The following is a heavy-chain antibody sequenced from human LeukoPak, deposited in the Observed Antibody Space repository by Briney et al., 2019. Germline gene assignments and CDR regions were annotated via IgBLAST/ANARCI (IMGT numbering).Heavy chain of an antibody. Sequence: GGSLRLSCAASGFTFSDYYMSWIRQAPGKGLEWVSYISSSGSTIYYADSVKGRFTISRDNAKNSLYLQMNSLRAEDTAVYYCARDQSWTRWELLLPPDYWGQGTLVTVSS. D-gene: IGHD1-26*01. CDR3: ARDQSWTRWELLLPPDY. CDR2: ISSSGSTI. J-gene: IGHJ4*02. CDR1: GFTFSDYY. V-gene: IGHV3-11*01.